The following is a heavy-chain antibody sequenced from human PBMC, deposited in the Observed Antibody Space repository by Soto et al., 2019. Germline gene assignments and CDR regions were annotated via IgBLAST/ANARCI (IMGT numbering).Heavy chain of an antibody. CDR1: GGTFSSYA. CDR2: IIPIFGTA. V-gene: IGHV1-69*13. CDR3: ARDVGSIYDSSGYYYFDY. D-gene: IGHD3-22*01. J-gene: IGHJ4*02. Sequence: ASVKVSCKASGGTFSSYAISCVRQAPGQGLEWMGGIIPIFGTANYAQKFQGRVTITADESTSTAYMELSSLRSEDTAVYYCARDVGSIYDSSGYYYFDYWGQGTLVTVSS.